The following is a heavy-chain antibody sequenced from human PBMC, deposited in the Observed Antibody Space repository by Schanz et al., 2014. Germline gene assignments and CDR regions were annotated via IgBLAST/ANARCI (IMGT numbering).Heavy chain of an antibody. CDR3: ARDGDAVAGCDY. CDR2: INPSGGST. V-gene: IGHV1-46*03. D-gene: IGHD6-13*01. CDR1: GYTFTSYY. J-gene: IGHJ4*02. Sequence: QGQLVQSGAEVKKPGASVKVSCKASGYTFTSYYMHWVRQAPGQGLEWMGIINPSGGSTSYAQKWQARVTVTRDTSTSTVYMELSSLRSEDTAVYYCARDGDAVAGCDYWGQGTLVTVSP.